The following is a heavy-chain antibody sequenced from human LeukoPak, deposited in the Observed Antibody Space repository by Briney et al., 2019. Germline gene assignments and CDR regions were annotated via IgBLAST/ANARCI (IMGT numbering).Heavy chain of an antibody. CDR2: IYYSGSA. Sequence: PSETLSLTCTVPGGSISRYYWSWIRQPPGKGLEWIGYIYYSGSANYNPSLKSRVTISVDTSKNRFSLKLSSVTAADTAVYYCARQYYYDSSGYFDYWGQGTLVTVSS. D-gene: IGHD3-22*01. V-gene: IGHV4-59*08. CDR1: GGSISRYY. CDR3: ARQYYYDSSGYFDY. J-gene: IGHJ4*02.